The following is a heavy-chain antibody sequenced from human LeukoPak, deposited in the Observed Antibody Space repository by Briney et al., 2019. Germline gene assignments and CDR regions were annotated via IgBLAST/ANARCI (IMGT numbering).Heavy chain of an antibody. CDR1: GFTFSSYW. Sequence: GGSLRLSCAASGFTFSSYWMSWVRQAPGKGLEWVANIKQDGSEKYYVDSVKGRFNISRDNAKNSLYLQMNSLRAEDTAVYYCARDAPYCSGGSCNDYWGQGTLVTVSS. CDR2: IKQDGSEK. CDR3: ARDAPYCSGGSCNDY. V-gene: IGHV3-7*03. D-gene: IGHD2-15*01. J-gene: IGHJ4*02.